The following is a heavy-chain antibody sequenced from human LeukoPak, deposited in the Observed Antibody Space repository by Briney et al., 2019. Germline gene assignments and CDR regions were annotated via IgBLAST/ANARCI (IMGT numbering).Heavy chain of an antibody. CDR1: GYSISSGYY. CDR2: IYHSGNT. V-gene: IGHV4-38-2*01. Sequence: PSETLSLTCSVSGYSISSGYYWGWIRQPPGKGPEWIGSIYHSGNTYYNPSLKSRLTISVDTSKNQFSLKLSSVTAADTAVYYCASSTITMGAFDIWGQGTMVTVSS. J-gene: IGHJ3*02. D-gene: IGHD1-14*01. CDR3: ASSTITMGAFDI.